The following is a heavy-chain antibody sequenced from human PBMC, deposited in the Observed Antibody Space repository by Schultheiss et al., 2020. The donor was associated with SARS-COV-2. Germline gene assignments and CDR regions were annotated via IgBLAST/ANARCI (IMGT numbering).Heavy chain of an antibody. Sequence: GGSLRLSCAASGFTFSNAWMSWVRQAPGKGLEWVAVISYDGSNKYYADSVKGRFTISRDNSKNTLYLQMNSLRAEDTAVYYCARGGDPRYYYYGMDVWGQGTTVTVSS. D-gene: IGHD2-21*02. J-gene: IGHJ6*02. CDR2: ISYDGSNK. CDR1: GFTFSNAW. CDR3: ARGGDPRYYYYGMDV. V-gene: IGHV3-30*03.